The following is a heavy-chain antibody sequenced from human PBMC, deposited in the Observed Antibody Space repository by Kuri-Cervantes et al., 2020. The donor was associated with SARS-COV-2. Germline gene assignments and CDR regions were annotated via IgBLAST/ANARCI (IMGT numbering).Heavy chain of an antibody. Sequence: GESLKISCAASGFTFSSYSVNWVRQAPGKGLEWVSSISSSSSYIYYADSVKGRFTISRDNAKNSLYLQMNSLRAEDTAVYYCARDRYSSSCFDYWGQGTLVTVSS. D-gene: IGHD6-13*01. CDR2: ISSSSSYI. J-gene: IGHJ4*02. V-gene: IGHV3-21*01. CDR3: ARDRYSSSCFDY. CDR1: GFTFSSYS.